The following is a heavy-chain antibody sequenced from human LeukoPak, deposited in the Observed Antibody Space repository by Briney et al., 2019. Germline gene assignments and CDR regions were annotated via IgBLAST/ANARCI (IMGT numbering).Heavy chain of an antibody. CDR1: GGTFSSYA. V-gene: IGHV1-69*13. J-gene: IGHJ4*02. D-gene: IGHD2-2*01. CDR3: ARCIVVVPAAIAPRYYFDY. CDR2: IIPICGTA. Sequence: ASVKVSFKASGGTFSSYAISWVRQAPGQGLEWMGGIIPICGTANYAQKFQGRVTITADESTSTAYLELSSLRSEDTAVYYCARCIVVVPAAIAPRYYFDYWGQGTLVTVSS.